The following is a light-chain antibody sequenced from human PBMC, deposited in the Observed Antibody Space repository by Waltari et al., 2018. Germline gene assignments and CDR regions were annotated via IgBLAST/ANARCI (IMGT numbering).Light chain of an antibody. CDR1: QSISSW. V-gene: IGKV1-5*01. CDR2: DAS. Sequence: DIQMTQSPSTLSASVRTRVTIPFRASQSISSWLAWYQQKPGKAPKLLIYDASSLESGVPSRFSGSGSGTEFTLTISSLQPDDFATYYCQQYNSYSPEVTFGPGTKVDIK. J-gene: IGKJ3*01. CDR3: QQYNSYSPEVT.